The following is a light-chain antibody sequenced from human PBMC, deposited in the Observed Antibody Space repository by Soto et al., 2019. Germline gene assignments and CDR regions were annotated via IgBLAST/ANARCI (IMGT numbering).Light chain of an antibody. Sequence: EVLLTQSPVTLSLSPGERATLSCRASQSVSTYLAWYQQTPGQAPRLLIYGASNRATGIPARLSGGGSGTDFTLTISSLEPEDFPVYYCQQRHSGWTFGHGTKVDIK. CDR2: GAS. J-gene: IGKJ1*01. CDR3: QQRHSGWT. CDR1: QSVSTY. V-gene: IGKV3-11*01.